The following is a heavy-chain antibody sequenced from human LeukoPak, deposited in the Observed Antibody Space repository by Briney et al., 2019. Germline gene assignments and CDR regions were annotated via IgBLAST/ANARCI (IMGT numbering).Heavy chain of an antibody. CDR3: TFHYYDSSGPDAFDI. Sequence: PRGSLRLSCAASGFTFSSYSMNWVRQAPGKGLEWVAATSYDGSNKYYADSVKGRFTISRDNSKNTLFLQMNSLRAEDTAVYYCTFHYYDSSGPDAFDIWGQGTMVTVSS. J-gene: IGHJ3*02. CDR1: GFTFSSYS. V-gene: IGHV3-30*03. CDR2: TSYDGSNK. D-gene: IGHD3-22*01.